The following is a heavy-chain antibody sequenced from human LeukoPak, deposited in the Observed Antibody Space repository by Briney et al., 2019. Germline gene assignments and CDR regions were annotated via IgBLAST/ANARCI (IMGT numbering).Heavy chain of an antibody. Sequence: GTSVKVSCTASGFTFTSSAMQWERQARGQRLEWIGWIVVGSGNTNYAQKFQERVTITRDMSTSTAYMELSSLRSEDTAVYYCAASSSWYNYGMDVWGQGTTVTVSS. J-gene: IGHJ6*02. CDR3: AASSSWYNYGMDV. V-gene: IGHV1-58*02. CDR1: GFTFTSSA. CDR2: IVVGSGNT. D-gene: IGHD6-13*01.